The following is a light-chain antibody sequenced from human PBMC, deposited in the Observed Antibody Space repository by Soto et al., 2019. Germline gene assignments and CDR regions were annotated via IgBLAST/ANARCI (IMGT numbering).Light chain of an antibody. V-gene: IGKV3-11*01. CDR3: QQRSNWPWT. J-gene: IGKJ1*01. CDR1: QSVSSY. CDR2: DAS. Sequence: IVLTHSPATLSFSPGERATLSCRASQSVSSYLAWYQQKPGQAPRLLIYDASNRATGIPARFSGSGSGTDFTLTISSLEPEDFAVYYCQQRSNWPWTFGQGTKVDIK.